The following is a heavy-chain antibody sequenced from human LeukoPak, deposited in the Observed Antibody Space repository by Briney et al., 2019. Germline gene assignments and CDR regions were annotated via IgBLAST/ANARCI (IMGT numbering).Heavy chain of an antibody. CDR3: AKDWEDYYDSSWGAFDI. D-gene: IGHD3-22*01. V-gene: IGHV3-9*01. Sequence: PGRSLRLSCAASGFTFDDYAMHWVRQAPGKGLEWVSGISWNSGSIGYADPVKGQFTISRDNAKNSLYLQMNSLRAEDTALYYCAKDWEDYYDSSWGAFDIWGQGTMVTVSS. CDR2: ISWNSGSI. J-gene: IGHJ3*02. CDR1: GFTFDDYA.